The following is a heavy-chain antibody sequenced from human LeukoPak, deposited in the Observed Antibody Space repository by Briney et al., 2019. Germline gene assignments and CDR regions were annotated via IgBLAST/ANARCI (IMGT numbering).Heavy chain of an antibody. CDR2: ISGDDGST. CDR3: AKDMYYYDSSGYEGPSFDY. Sequence: GGSLRLSCAASGFTFDDYAMLWVRQAPGKGLEWVSFISGDDGSTYYADSVKGRFTISRDNSKNSLYLQMNSLRTEDTALYYCAKDMYYYDSSGYEGPSFDYWGQGTLVTVSS. J-gene: IGHJ4*02. D-gene: IGHD3-22*01. CDR1: GFTFDDYA. V-gene: IGHV3-43*02.